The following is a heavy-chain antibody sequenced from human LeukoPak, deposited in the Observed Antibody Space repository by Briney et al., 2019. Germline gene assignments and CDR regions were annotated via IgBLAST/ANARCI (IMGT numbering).Heavy chain of an antibody. D-gene: IGHD2-15*01. CDR1: GFTFSSYA. V-gene: IGHV3-23*01. J-gene: IGHJ4*02. CDR2: ISGSGGST. CDR3: AKAPVTSCRGAFCYPFDY. Sequence: GGSLRLSCAASGFTFSSYAMSWVRQAPGKGLEWVSAISGSGGSTYYAASVRGWFTISRDTSRSTLYLQMNSLRAEDAAVYYCAKAPVTSCRGAFCYPFDYWGQGTLVTVSS.